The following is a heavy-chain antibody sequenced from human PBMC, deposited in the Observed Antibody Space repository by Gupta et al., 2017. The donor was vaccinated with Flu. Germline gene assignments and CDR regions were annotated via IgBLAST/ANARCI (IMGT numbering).Heavy chain of an antibody. CDR3: ARESNLGTDWGLLYWYAEL. CDR2: SWLDGSKT. Sequence: VQLVESGGGVVQPGRYLRLSCAAYGFTFSPHGMHWVRQSPGKGLGWVGVSWLDGSKTYFINSVKGGFTISRDNSSNTVYLKMNRRGCENTVGYYCARESNLGTDWGLLYWYAELWGRGTLVTGSS. J-gene: IGHJ2*01. CDR1: GFTFSPHG. V-gene: IGHV3-33*01. D-gene: IGHD2-21*01.